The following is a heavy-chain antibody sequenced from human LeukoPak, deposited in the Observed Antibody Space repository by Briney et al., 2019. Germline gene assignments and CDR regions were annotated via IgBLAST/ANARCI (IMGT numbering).Heavy chain of an antibody. CDR2: IWYDGSNK. V-gene: IGHV3-33*06. CDR3: AKSGRKYSSGWYDDY. CDR1: GSTFSSYG. D-gene: IGHD6-19*01. J-gene: IGHJ4*02. Sequence: GGSLRLSCAASGSTFSSYGMHWVRQAPGKGLEWVAVIWYDGSNKYYADSVKGRFTISRDNSKNTLYLQMNSLRAEDTAVYYCAKSGRKYSSGWYDDYWGQGTLVTVSS.